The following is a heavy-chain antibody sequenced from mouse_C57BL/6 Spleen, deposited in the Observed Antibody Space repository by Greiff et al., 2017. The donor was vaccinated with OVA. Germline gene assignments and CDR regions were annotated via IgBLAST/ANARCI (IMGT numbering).Heavy chain of an antibody. Sequence: DVHLVESGGGLVQPGGSMKLSCVASGFTFSNYWMNWVRQSPEKGLEWVAQIRLKSDNYATHYAESVKGRFTISRDDSKSSVYLQMNNLRAEDTGIYYCTDYYGNYYAMDYWGQGTSVTVSS. V-gene: IGHV6-3*01. CDR3: TDYYGNYYAMDY. D-gene: IGHD2-1*01. CDR1: GFTFSNYW. CDR2: IRLKSDNYAT. J-gene: IGHJ4*01.